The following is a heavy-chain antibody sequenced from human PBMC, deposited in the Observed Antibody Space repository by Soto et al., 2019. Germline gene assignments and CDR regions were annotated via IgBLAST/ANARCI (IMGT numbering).Heavy chain of an antibody. CDR3: AAVSSGWWYYYYGMDV. CDR2: IVVGSGNT. V-gene: IGHV1-58*01. J-gene: IGHJ6*02. D-gene: IGHD6-19*01. CDR1: GFTFISSA. Sequence: ASVKVSCKASGFTFISSAVQWVRQARGQRLEWIGWIVVGSGNTNYAQKFQERVTITRDMSTSTAYMELSSLRSEDTAVYYCAAVSSGWWYYYYGMDVWGQGTTVTVSS.